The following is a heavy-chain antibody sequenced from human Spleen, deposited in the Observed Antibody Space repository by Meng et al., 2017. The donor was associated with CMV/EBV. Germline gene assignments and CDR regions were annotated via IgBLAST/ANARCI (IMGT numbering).Heavy chain of an antibody. V-gene: IGHV3-21*01. J-gene: IGHJ4*02. CDR3: ARGPPAYQLPDLGY. CDR1: GFMFSSFS. CDR2: ISSSSYI. D-gene: IGHD2-2*01. Sequence: GGSLRLSCAASGFMFSSFSMNWVRQAPGRGLEWVSSISSSSYISSADAVKGRFTISRDNAKNSLFLQMNSLRAEDTAVYYCARGPPAYQLPDLGYWGQGTLVTVSS.